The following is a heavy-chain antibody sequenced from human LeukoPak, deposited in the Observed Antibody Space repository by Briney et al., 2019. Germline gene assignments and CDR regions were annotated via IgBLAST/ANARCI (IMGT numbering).Heavy chain of an antibody. Sequence: PGGSLRLSCAASGFTFSSYAMSWVRQAPGKGLEWVSAISGSGGSTCYADSVKGRFTISRDNSKNTLYLQMNSLRAEDTAVYYCAKVLPIFGVVIGYFDYWGQGTLVTVSS. D-gene: IGHD3-3*01. J-gene: IGHJ4*02. V-gene: IGHV3-23*01. CDR1: GFTFSSYA. CDR2: ISGSGGST. CDR3: AKVLPIFGVVIGYFDY.